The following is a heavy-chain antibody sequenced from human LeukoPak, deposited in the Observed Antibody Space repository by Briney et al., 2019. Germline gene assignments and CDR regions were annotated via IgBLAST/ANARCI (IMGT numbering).Heavy chain of an antibody. Sequence: GAAVKVSCKASGGTFSSYAISWVRQAPGQGLEWMGGIIPIFGTANYAQKFQGRVKITADESTSTAYMELSSLRSEDTAVYYCARADSSGWYYFDYWGQGTLVTVSS. CDR3: ARADSSGWYYFDY. J-gene: IGHJ4*02. D-gene: IGHD6-19*01. CDR1: GGTFSSYA. CDR2: IIPIFGTA. V-gene: IGHV1-69*13.